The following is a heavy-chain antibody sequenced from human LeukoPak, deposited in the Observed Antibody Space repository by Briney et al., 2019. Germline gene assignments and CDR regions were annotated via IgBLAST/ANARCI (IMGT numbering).Heavy chain of an antibody. D-gene: IGHD3-22*01. CDR1: GYTFTGYY. V-gene: IGHV1-2*04. CDR3: ARSRGDYYDSSAPDDAFDI. Sequence: GASVKVSCKASGYTFTGYYMHWVRQAPGQGLGWMGWINPNSGGTNYAQKFQGWVTMTRDTSISTAYMELSRLRSDDTAVYYCARSRGDYYDSSAPDDAFDIWGQGTMVTVSS. J-gene: IGHJ3*02. CDR2: INPNSGGT.